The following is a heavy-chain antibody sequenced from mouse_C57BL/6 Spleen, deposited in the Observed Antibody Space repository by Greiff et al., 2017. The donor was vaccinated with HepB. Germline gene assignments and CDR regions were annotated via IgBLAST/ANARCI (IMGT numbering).Heavy chain of an antibody. CDR2: ISDGGSYT. D-gene: IGHD4-1*01. CDR3: ARGEEIGGNWYYAMDY. J-gene: IGHJ4*01. V-gene: IGHV5-4*01. CDR1: GFTFSSYA. Sequence: VQLKESGGGLVKPGGSLKLSCAASGFTFSSYAMSWVRQTPEKRLEWVATISDGGSYTYYPDNVKGRFTISRDNAKNNLYLQMSHLTSEDTAMYYCARGEEIGGNWYYAMDYWGQGTSVTVSS.